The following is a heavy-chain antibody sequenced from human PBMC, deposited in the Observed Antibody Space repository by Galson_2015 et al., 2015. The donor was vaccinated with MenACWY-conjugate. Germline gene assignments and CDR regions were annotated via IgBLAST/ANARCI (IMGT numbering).Heavy chain of an antibody. CDR3: AAVAGYCSGGSCYSSY. J-gene: IGHJ4*02. Sequence: SVKVSCKASGFTFTSSAMQWVRQARGQRLEWIGWIVVGSGNTNYAQKFQERVTITRDMSTSTAYMELSSLRSEDTAVYYCAAVAGYCSGGSCYSSYWGQGTLVTVSS. D-gene: IGHD2-15*01. V-gene: IGHV1-58*02. CDR2: IVVGSGNT. CDR1: GFTFTSSA.